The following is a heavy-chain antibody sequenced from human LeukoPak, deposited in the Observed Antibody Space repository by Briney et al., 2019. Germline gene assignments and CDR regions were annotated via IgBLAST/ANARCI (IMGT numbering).Heavy chain of an antibody. J-gene: IGHJ4*02. CDR3: ARGRGIVGATLDY. Sequence: ASVKVSCKASGYTFTGYYMHWVRQAPGQGLEWMGWINPNSGGTNYAQKFQGRVTTTRDTSISTAYMELSRLRSDDTAVYYCARGRGIVGATLDYWGQGSLVTVSS. V-gene: IGHV1-2*02. CDR2: INPNSGGT. D-gene: IGHD1-26*01. CDR1: GYTFTGYY.